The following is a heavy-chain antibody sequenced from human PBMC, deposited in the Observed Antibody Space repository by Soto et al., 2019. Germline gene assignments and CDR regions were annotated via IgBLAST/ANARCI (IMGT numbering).Heavy chain of an antibody. CDR3: ATEDDDYGGNGRRLDP. CDR1: GGTFSTHI. V-gene: IGHV1-69*13. D-gene: IGHD4-17*01. Sequence: ASVKVSCKASGGTFSTHIINWVRQAPGQGLEWMGGIIPLFGTASYAQKFRDRVSITADGSTYTAYIELSSLRAEDTAVYYCATEDDDYGGNGRRLDPWGQGTLVTVSS. J-gene: IGHJ5*02. CDR2: IIPLFGTA.